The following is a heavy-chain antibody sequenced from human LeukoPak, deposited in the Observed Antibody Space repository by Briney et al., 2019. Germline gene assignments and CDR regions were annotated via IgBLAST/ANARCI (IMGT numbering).Heavy chain of an antibody. CDR2: ISYDGSNK. CDR1: GFTFSSYG. J-gene: IGHJ3*02. Sequence: GGSLRLSCAASGFTFSSYGMHWVRQAPGKGLEWVAVISYDGSNKYYADSVKGRFTISRDNSKNTLYLQMNSLRAEDTAVYYCAIALDPYYYDSSGYPDAFDIWGQGTMVTVSS. CDR3: AIALDPYYYDSSGYPDAFDI. D-gene: IGHD3-22*01. V-gene: IGHV3-30*03.